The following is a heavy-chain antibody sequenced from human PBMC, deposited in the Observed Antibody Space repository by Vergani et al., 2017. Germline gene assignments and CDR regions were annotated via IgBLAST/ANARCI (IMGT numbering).Heavy chain of an antibody. D-gene: IGHD3-3*01. CDR3: ARDLNYDFRSGYRAYYYYYYGMDV. Sequence: EVQLVESGGGLVKPGGSLRLSCAASGFTFSSYSMNWVRQAPGKGLEWVSSISSSSSYRYYADSVKGRFTISRDNAKNSLYLQMNSLRAEDTAVYYCARDLNYDFRSGYRAYYYYYYGMDVWGQGTTVTVSS. CDR2: ISSSSSYR. CDR1: GFTFSSYS. V-gene: IGHV3-21*01. J-gene: IGHJ6*02.